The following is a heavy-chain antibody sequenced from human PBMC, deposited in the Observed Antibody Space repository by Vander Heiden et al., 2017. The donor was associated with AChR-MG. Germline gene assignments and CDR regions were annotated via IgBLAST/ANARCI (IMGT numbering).Heavy chain of an antibody. CDR1: GFTVGSNY. Sequence: EVQLVETGGGLIQPGGSLRLSCAASGFTVGSNYMSWVRQAPGKGLELVSLVYSGGSTYYADSVKGRFTISRDNSKNTLYLQMNNLRAEDTAVYYCARVRGGYGYYYYFGMDVWGQGTTVTVSS. D-gene: IGHD3-16*01. V-gene: IGHV3-53*02. J-gene: IGHJ6*02. CDR2: VYSGGST. CDR3: ARVRGGYGYYYYFGMDV.